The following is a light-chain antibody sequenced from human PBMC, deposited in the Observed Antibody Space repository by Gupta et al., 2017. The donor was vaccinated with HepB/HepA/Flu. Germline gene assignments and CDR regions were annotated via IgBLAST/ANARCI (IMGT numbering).Light chain of an antibody. J-gene: IGKJ1*01. V-gene: IGKV3-11*01. CDR3: QQRSNWPRT. Sequence: EIVLTQSPATLSLSPGERATLSCRASQSVSRYLAWYQQKPGQAPRLLIYDASNRATGFPARFSGSGSGTEFTLTISSLEPEEFAVYYCQQRSNWPRTFGQGTKVEIK. CDR2: DAS. CDR1: QSVSRY.